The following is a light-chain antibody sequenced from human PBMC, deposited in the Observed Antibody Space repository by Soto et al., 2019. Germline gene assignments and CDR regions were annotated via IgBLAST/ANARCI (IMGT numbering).Light chain of an antibody. J-gene: IGKJ1*01. CDR3: QQRADWWT. CDR2: DAS. Sequence: EIVMTQSPATLSVSPGERATLSCRASQSVSSNLAWYQQKPGQAPRLLIDDASNRATGIPARFSGSGSGTDFTLTISSLEPEDSAVYYCQQRADWWTFGQGTKVDI. V-gene: IGKV3-11*01. CDR1: QSVSSN.